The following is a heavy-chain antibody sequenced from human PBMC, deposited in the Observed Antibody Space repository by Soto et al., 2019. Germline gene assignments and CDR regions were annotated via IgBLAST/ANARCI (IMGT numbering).Heavy chain of an antibody. V-gene: IGHV3-33*01. J-gene: IGHJ6*03. D-gene: IGHD3-3*01. CDR2: IWYDGSNK. CDR1: GFTFSSYG. Sequence: QVQLVESGGGVVQPGRSLRLSCAASGFTFSSYGMHWVCQAPGKGLEWEAVIWYDGSNKYYADSVKGRFTISRDNSKNTLYLQMNVLSAEDTAVYYCARVEFQFLEWLVPYYDYYYMDVWGKGTTVTVSS. CDR3: ARVEFQFLEWLVPYYDYYYMDV.